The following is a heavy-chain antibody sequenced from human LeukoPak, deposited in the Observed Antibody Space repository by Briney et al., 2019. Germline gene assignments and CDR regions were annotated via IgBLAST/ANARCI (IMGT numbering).Heavy chain of an antibody. V-gene: IGHV3-30*18. CDR2: ISYDGSNK. J-gene: IGHJ4*02. CDR3: AKDPGSGWYGADY. D-gene: IGHD6-19*01. Sequence: GGSLRLSCAASGFTFSSYGIHWVRQAPGKGLEWVAVISYDGSNKYYADSVKGRFTISRDNAKNTLYLQMNSLRAEDTAVYYCAKDPGSGWYGADYWGQGTLVTVSS. CDR1: GFTFSSYG.